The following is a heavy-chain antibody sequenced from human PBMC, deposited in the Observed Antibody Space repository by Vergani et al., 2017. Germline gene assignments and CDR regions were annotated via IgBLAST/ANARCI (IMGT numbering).Heavy chain of an antibody. D-gene: IGHD2-2*01. V-gene: IGHV3-72*01. CDR1: GFTFSDHY. J-gene: IGHJ3*02. Sequence: EVQLVESGGGLVQPGGSLRLSCAASGFTFSDHYMDWVRQAPGKGLEWVGRTRNEGNSYTTEYAASVKGRFTISRDDSKNSLYLQMNSLKIEDTAVYYCARLGYCSSTTCRQAFDIWGQGTMVTVSS. CDR2: TRNEGNSYTT. CDR3: ARLGYCSSTTCRQAFDI.